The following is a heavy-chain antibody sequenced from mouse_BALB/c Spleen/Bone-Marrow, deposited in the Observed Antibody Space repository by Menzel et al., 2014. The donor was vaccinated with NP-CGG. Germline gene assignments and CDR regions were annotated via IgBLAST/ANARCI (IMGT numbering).Heavy chain of an antibody. CDR1: GYTFTSYW. Sequence: LQQSGSELVRPGASVKLSCKASGYTFTSYWMHWVKQRPGQGLEWIGNIYPGTGSTNYDEKFKGKATLTVDTSSSTAYMQLSSLTSEDSAVYYCARWHRGAMDYWGQGTSVTVSS. CDR3: ARWHRGAMDY. D-gene: IGHD3-1*01. J-gene: IGHJ4*01. V-gene: IGHV1S22*01. CDR2: IYPGTGST.